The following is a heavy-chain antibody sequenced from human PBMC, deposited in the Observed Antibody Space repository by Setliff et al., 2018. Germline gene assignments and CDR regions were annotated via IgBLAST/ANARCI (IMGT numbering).Heavy chain of an antibody. CDR3: ASGPSNYDRLTGCDC. D-gene: IGHD3-9*01. Sequence: ASVKVSCKASGYTFTDYYIHWVRQAPGQGLEWMGRINPDSGGTNYAQKFQGRVTMTRDTSITAAYMELSRLRSDDSAVYYCASGPSNYDRLTGCDCWGQGTLVTVSS. V-gene: IGHV1-2*06. CDR2: INPDSGGT. CDR1: GYTFTDYY. J-gene: IGHJ4*02.